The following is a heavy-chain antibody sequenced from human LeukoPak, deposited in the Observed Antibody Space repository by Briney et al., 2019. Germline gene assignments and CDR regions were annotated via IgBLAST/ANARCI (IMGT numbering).Heavy chain of an antibody. V-gene: IGHV4-39*07. Sequence: SETLSLTCTVSGGSISSYYWGWIRQPPGKGLEWIGSIYYSGSTYYNPSLKSRVTISVDTSKNQFSLKLSSVTAADTAVYYCAREHSSGWYVDYWAQGTLVTVSS. CDR1: GGSISSYY. CDR3: AREHSSGWYVDY. CDR2: IYYSGST. D-gene: IGHD6-19*01. J-gene: IGHJ4*02.